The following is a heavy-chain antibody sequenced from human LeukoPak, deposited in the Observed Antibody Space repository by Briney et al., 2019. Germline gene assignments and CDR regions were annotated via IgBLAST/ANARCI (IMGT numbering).Heavy chain of an antibody. D-gene: IGHD3-3*01. Sequence: ASVKGSSKASGDTFTSYYMHWVRQAPGHGLEWMGIINPRGDSTSYAQKFQGSVTMTKDTPTSTVYMEQSSLRSEDTAVYYCARGYYDFWCGSVYYFDYWGQGTLVTVSS. J-gene: IGHJ4*02. CDR1: GDTFTSYY. CDR3: ARGYYDFWCGSVYYFDY. V-gene: IGHV1-46*01. CDR2: INPRGDST.